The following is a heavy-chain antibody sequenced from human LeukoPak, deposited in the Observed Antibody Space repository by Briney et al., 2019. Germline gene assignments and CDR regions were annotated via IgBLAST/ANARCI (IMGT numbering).Heavy chain of an antibody. CDR2: FYNSGST. CDR3: ARGDSSGHPAFDY. J-gene: IGHJ4*02. CDR1: GGSISNNY. V-gene: IGHV4-59*01. D-gene: IGHD3-22*01. Sequence: SETLSLTCTVSGGSISNNYWTWIRQPPGKGLEWIGYFYNSGSTNYNPSLKSRVTISVDTSKNQFSLKLTSVTAADTAVYYCARGDSSGHPAFDYWGQGTLVTVSS.